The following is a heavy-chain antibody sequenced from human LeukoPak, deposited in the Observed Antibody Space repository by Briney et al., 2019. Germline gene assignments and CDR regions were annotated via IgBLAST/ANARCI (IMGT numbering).Heavy chain of an antibody. V-gene: IGHV4-61*01. CDR1: GGSVSSDSNY. CDR3: ARGYGNNCRSDC. CDR2: ISYSGST. J-gene: IGHJ4*02. D-gene: IGHD1/OR15-1a*01. Sequence: SETLSLTSTVSGGSVSSDSNYWSWIRQPPGKGLEWIGYISYSGSTDYNPSLKSRVSMSLGTSKNELSLKLDSVTAADTAVYYCARGYGNNCRSDCWGQGTLVTVSS.